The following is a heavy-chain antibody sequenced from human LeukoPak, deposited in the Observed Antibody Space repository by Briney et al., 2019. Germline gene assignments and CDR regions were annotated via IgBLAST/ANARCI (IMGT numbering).Heavy chain of an antibody. V-gene: IGHV3-64D*06. CDR2: ITSNGGST. CDR3: VKGRCSGSSCYGGDY. J-gene: IGHJ4*02. D-gene: IGHD2-2*01. Sequence: KTGGSLRLSCSASGFTFSSYAMNWVRQAPGKGLEYVSAITSNGGSTYYAGSVKGRFTISRDNSKNTLYLQMSSLRAEDTAVYYCVKGRCSGSSCYGGDYWGQGTLVTVSS. CDR1: GFTFSSYA.